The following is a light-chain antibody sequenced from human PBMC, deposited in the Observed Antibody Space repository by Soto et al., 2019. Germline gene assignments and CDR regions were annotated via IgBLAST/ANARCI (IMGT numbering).Light chain of an antibody. J-gene: IGKJ2*01. V-gene: IGKV3-15*01. Sequence: EIVMTQSPATLSVSPGERATLSCRASQSVSSNVAWYQQIPGQTPRLLIYGASTRATGIPVRFSGSGSGTEFTLTISSLQSEDFAVYYYHQYDDGPYTFGQGTKVDIK. CDR2: GAS. CDR1: QSVSSN. CDR3: HQYDDGPYT.